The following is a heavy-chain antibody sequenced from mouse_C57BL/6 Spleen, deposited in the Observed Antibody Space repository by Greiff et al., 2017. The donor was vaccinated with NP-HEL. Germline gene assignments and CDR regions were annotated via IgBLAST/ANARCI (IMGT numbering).Heavy chain of an antibody. J-gene: IGHJ1*03. Sequence: QVQLQQSGAELVRPGASVTLSCKASGYTFTDYEMHWVKQTPVHGLEWIGAIDPETGGTAYNQKFEGKAILTADKSSSTAYMELRSLTSEDSAVYYCTRYYGSSYWYFDVWGTGTTVTVSS. V-gene: IGHV1-15*01. CDR1: GYTFTDYE. CDR2: IDPETGGT. D-gene: IGHD1-1*01. CDR3: TRYYGSSYWYFDV.